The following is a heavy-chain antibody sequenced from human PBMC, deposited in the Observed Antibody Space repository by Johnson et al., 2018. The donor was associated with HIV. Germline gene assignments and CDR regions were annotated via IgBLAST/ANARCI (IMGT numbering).Heavy chain of an antibody. J-gene: IGHJ3*02. CDR1: GFTFRSYG. Sequence: QMLLVESGGGVVQPGRSLRLSCAASGFTFRSYGMHWVRQAPGKGLEWVAVISYDGSSSTYADFVKGRFTISRDNAKNTLYLQMNSLRAEDTAVYYCARERIGYSSSGDAFDIWGQETVVTVSS. CDR3: ARERIGYSSSGDAFDI. V-gene: IGHV3-30*03. D-gene: IGHD6-13*01. CDR2: ISYDGSSS.